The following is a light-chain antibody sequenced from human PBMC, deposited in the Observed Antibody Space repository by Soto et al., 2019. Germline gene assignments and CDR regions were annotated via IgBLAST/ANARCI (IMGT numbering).Light chain of an antibody. CDR2: DAS. J-gene: IGKJ1*01. V-gene: IGKV3-11*01. CDR3: QQRGNWPRTWA. CDR1: QSVSIY. Sequence: EVRVTQSAATLSLTPGERATLSCRASQSVSIYLAWYQQKPGQAPRLLIYDASLRATGIPARFTGSGSGTDFTLTINSLELEDFAVYYCQQRGNWPRTWAFGQGTKVDNK.